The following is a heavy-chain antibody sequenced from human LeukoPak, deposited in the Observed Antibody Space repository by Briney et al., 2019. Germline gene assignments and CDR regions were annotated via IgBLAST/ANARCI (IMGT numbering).Heavy chain of an antibody. V-gene: IGHV3-23*01. Sequence: GGSLRLSCAASGFTFNSYAMSWVRQAPGKGLEWVPGLSGSGGNTYYADSVKGRFTISRDNSKNTLYLQMNSLRAEDTAVYYCARGNVKGGAPRSPNDYWGQGTLVTVSS. CDR1: GFTFNSYA. CDR2: LSGSGGNT. J-gene: IGHJ4*02. D-gene: IGHD1-26*01. CDR3: ARGNVKGGAPRSPNDY.